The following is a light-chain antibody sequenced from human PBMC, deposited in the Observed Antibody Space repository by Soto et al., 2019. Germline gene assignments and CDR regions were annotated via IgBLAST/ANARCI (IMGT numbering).Light chain of an antibody. J-gene: IGKJ2*01. V-gene: IGKV3D-15*01. CDR3: QEYNDWPRYT. CDR1: QSINTN. CDR2: GAS. Sequence: VVMTQSPPTLSVSPGETATLSCRASQSINTNLAWYQQRPGQVPRLIIYGASTRFTGIPDRFSGSGSGTEFTLPISSLQSEDLAVYYCQEYNDWPRYTFGRGTKVDIK.